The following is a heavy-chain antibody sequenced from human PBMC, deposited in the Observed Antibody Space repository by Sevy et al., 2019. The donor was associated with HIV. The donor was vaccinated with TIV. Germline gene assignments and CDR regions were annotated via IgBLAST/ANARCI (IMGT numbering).Heavy chain of an antibody. CDR3: ASSALLWFGELSYGMDV. CDR1: GFTFSSYS. V-gene: IGHV3-21*01. CDR2: ISDSSNYI. J-gene: IGHJ6*02. D-gene: IGHD3-10*01. Sequence: GGSLRLSCAASGFTFSSYSMNWVRQAPGKGLEWVSSISDSSNYIYYADSVKGRFTISRDNAKNSLYLQMNSLRAEDTAVYYCASSALLWFGELSYGMDVWGQGTTVTVSS.